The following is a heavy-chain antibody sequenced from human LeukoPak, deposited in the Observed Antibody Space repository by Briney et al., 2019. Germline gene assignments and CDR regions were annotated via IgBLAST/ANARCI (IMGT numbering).Heavy chain of an antibody. V-gene: IGHV1-69*13. CDR2: IIPIFGTP. D-gene: IGHD6-6*01. J-gene: IGHJ6*03. CDR1: GGTFSSYA. Sequence: SVKVSCKASGGTFSSYAISWVCQAPGQELECRGGIIPIFGTPNYAHKFQSGVSIIADESTSTHYMELRTLRSEDTAVYYCASARAGYSSSYPYYYYYYMDVWGKGTTVTVSS. CDR3: ASARAGYSSSYPYYYYYYMDV.